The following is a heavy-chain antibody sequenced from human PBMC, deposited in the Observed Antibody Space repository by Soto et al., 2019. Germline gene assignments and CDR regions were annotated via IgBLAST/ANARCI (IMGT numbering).Heavy chain of an antibody. V-gene: IGHV7-4-1*01. J-gene: IGHJ4*02. D-gene: IGHD6-19*01. CDR2: INTNTGNP. Sequence: ASVKVSCKASGYTFTSYAMNWVRQAPGQGLEWMGWINTNTGNPTYAQGFAGRFVFSLDTSVSTAYLQICSLKAEDTAVYYCARERLGIAVDDNGLDYWGKGTLVTDSS. CDR3: ARERLGIAVDDNGLDY. CDR1: GYTFTSYA.